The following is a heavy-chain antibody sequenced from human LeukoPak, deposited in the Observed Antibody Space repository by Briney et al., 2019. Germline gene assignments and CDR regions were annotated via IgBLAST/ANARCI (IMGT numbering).Heavy chain of an antibody. CDR3: ARDLKGRYGAGNWFDP. J-gene: IGHJ5*02. CDR2: ISSSSSTI. D-gene: IGHD3-10*01. Sequence: GGSLRLSCAASGFTFSSYSMNWVRQAPGTGVEWVSYISSSSSTIYYADSVKGRFTISRDNAKNALYLQKNSLSGEDTAVYYCARDLKGRYGAGNWFDPWGQGTLVSVSS. CDR1: GFTFSSYS. V-gene: IGHV3-48*04.